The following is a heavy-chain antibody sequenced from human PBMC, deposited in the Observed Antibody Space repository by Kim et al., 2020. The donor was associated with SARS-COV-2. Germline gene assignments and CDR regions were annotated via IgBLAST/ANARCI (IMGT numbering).Heavy chain of an antibody. CDR3: ARDEITMVRGVIYYYYGMDV. Sequence: GGSLRLSCAASGFTVSSNYMSWVRQAPGKGLEWVSVIYSGGSTYYADSVKGRFTISRDNSKNTLYLQMNSLRAEDTAVYYCARDEITMVRGVIYYYYGMDVWGQGTTVTVSS. D-gene: IGHD3-10*01. J-gene: IGHJ6*02. CDR1: GFTVSSNY. V-gene: IGHV3-53*01. CDR2: IYSGGST.